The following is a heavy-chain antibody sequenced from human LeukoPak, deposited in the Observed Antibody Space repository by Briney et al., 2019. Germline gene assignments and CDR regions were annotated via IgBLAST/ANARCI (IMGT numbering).Heavy chain of an antibody. CDR3: ATELGESDY. J-gene: IGHJ4*02. V-gene: IGHV3-23*01. Sequence: GGSLRLSCASSGFTLSTYGMSWVRQAPGKGLEWVSGISVSGGNTYYADSVKGRVTISRDNSKNALYLQMNSLTAEDTAVYYCATELGESDYWGQGTLVTVSS. CDR2: ISVSGGNT. D-gene: IGHD2-21*01. CDR1: GFTLSTYG.